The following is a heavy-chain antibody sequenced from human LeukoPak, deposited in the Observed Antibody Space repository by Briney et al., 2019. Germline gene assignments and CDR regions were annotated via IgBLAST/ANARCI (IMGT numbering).Heavy chain of an antibody. J-gene: IGHJ4*02. CDR3: ASSVLRYFDWLSHFDY. CDR1: GFTVSSNY. V-gene: IGHV3-53*01. CDR2: IYSGGST. D-gene: IGHD3-9*01. Sequence: PGGSLRLSCAASGFTVSSNYMSWVRQAPGKGLEWVSVIYSGGSTYYADSVKGRFTISRGNSKNTLYLQMNSLRAEDTAVYYCASSVLRYFDWLSHFDYWGQGTLVTVSS.